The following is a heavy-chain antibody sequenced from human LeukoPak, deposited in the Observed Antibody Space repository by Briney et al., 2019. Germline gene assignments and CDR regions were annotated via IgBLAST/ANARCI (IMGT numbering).Heavy chain of an antibody. Sequence: ASVKVSCKAPGGSFNNYAISWVRQAPGHGLEWMGRFIPFSGTSDYAHKFQARVTITMDGSTAYMELSSLRPEDTAVYYCARIEDSTHGLLDYWGQGTLVTVSS. CDR2: FIPFSGTS. V-gene: IGHV1-69*05. J-gene: IGHJ4*02. CDR3: ARIEDSTHGLLDY. D-gene: IGHD5-12*01. CDR1: GGSFNNYA.